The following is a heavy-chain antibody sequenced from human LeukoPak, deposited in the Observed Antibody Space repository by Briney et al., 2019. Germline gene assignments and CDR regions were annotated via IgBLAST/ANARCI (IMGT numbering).Heavy chain of an antibody. CDR1: GYTFSNYG. Sequence: GASVKVSCKASGYTFSNYGISWVRQAPGQGLEWMGWISAYSGNTRYAQKVQGGVSMTTDKSTSTAYMDLRSLRSDDTAVYYCAREMNPHSSAWYEDAFDIWGQGTVVTVSS. D-gene: IGHD6-13*01. V-gene: IGHV1-18*01. J-gene: IGHJ3*02. CDR3: AREMNPHSSAWYEDAFDI. CDR2: ISAYSGNT.